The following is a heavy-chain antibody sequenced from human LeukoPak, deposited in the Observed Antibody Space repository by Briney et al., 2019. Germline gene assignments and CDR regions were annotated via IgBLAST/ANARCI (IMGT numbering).Heavy chain of an antibody. CDR1: GGSISSYY. D-gene: IGHD6-19*01. CDR3: ARVLTSVAGTRLYYYYGMDV. V-gene: IGHV4-59*01. Sequence: PSETLSLTCTVSGGSISSYYWSWIRQPPGKGLEWIGYIYYSGSTNYNPSLKSRVTISVDTSKNQFSLKLSSVTAADTAVYYCARVLTSVAGTRLYYYYGMDVWGQGTTVTVSS. J-gene: IGHJ6*02. CDR2: IYYSGST.